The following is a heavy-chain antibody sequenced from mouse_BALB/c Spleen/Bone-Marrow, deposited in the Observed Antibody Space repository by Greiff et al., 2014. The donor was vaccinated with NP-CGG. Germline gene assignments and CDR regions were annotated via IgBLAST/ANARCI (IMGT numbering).Heavy chain of an antibody. D-gene: IGHD2-2*01. CDR3: TNGYDYYAMDY. J-gene: IGHJ4*01. V-gene: IGHV1-5*01. CDR2: IYPGNSDT. CDR1: GYSFTSYW. Sequence: EVKLMESGTMLARPGASVKMSCKASGYSFTSYWMHWVKQRPGQGLEWIGAIYPGNSDTSYNQKFKGKAKLTAVTSASTAYMELSSLTNEDSAVYYCTNGYDYYAMDYWGQGTSVTVSS.